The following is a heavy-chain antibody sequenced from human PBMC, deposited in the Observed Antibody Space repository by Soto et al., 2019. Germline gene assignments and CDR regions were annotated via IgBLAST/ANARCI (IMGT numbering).Heavy chain of an antibody. CDR1: GYTFTSYG. CDR3: ARFRAYSSGWFNTNTEYFQH. D-gene: IGHD6-19*01. J-gene: IGHJ1*01. V-gene: IGHV1-18*01. Sequence: ASVKVSCKASGYTFTSYGISWVRQAPGQGLEWMGWISAYNGNTNYAQKLQGRVTMTTDTSTSTAYMELRSLRSDDTAVYYCARFRAYSSGWFNTNTEYFQHWGQGTLVTVS. CDR2: ISAYNGNT.